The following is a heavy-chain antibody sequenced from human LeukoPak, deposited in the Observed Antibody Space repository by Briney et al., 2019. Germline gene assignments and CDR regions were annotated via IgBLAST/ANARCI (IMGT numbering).Heavy chain of an antibody. D-gene: IGHD6-13*01. V-gene: IGHV3-43D*03. CDR2: ISWDGGST. J-gene: IGHJ4*02. CDR3: AKDIRGSTSWYGLDY. Sequence: PGGSLRLSCAASGFTFDDYAMHWVRQAPGKGLEWVSLISWDGGSTYYADSVKGRFTISRDNSKNSLCLQMNSLRAEDTALYYCAKDIRGSTSWYGLDYWGQGTLVTVSS. CDR1: GFTFDDYA.